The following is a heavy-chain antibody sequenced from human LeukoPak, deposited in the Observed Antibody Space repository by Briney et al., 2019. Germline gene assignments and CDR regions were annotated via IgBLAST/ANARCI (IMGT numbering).Heavy chain of an antibody. CDR3: ARGGFDILPQDD. V-gene: IGHV3-74*01. Sequence: GGSLRLSCTASGFSFSSHWMHWVRQGPGKGLVWVSRIDSDGSSTSYADSVKGRFTISRDNAKNTLYLQVNTLRAEDTAVYYCARGGFDILPQDDWGQGTLVIVSS. CDR2: IDSDGSST. D-gene: IGHD3-9*01. CDR1: GFSFSSHW. J-gene: IGHJ4*02.